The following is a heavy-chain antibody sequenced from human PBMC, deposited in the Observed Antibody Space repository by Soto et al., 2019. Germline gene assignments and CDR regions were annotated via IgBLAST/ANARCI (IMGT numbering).Heavy chain of an antibody. CDR1: GGSFSGYY. Sequence: ETLSLTCAVYGGSFSGYYWSWIRQPPGKGLEWIGEINHSGSTNYNPSLKSRVTISVDTSKNQFSLKLSSVTAADTAVYYCASIAVAAVGWFDPWGQGTLVTVYS. J-gene: IGHJ5*02. D-gene: IGHD6-19*01. CDR3: ASIAVAAVGWFDP. CDR2: INHSGST. V-gene: IGHV4-34*01.